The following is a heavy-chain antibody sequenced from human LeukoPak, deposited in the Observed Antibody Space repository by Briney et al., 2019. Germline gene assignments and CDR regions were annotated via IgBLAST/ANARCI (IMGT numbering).Heavy chain of an antibody. V-gene: IGHV3-7*01. CDR1: GFTFSSYW. J-gene: IGHJ5*01. CDR3: AKEGAYPIITYDS. D-gene: IGHD3-10*01. CDR2: IKRGGNEK. Sequence: GGSLRLSCAASGFTFSSYWMNWVRQAPGKGLEWVANIKRGGNEKNYVDSVKGRFSISRDNAKNSLYLQMDSLRAEDTAVYYCAKEGAYPIITYDSWGQGALVTVSS.